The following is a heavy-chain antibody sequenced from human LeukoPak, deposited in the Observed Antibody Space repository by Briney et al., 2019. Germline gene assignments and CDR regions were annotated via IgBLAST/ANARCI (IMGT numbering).Heavy chain of an antibody. Sequence: PGRSLRLSCTASGFTFGDYAMSWVRQAPGKGLEWVGFIRSKAYGGTTEYAASVKGRFTISRDDSKSIAYLQMNSLKTEDTAAYYCTREGASDAFDIWGQGTMVTVSS. CDR2: IRSKAYGGTT. CDR3: TREGASDAFDI. CDR1: GFTFGDYA. D-gene: IGHD4/OR15-4a*01. J-gene: IGHJ3*02. V-gene: IGHV3-49*04.